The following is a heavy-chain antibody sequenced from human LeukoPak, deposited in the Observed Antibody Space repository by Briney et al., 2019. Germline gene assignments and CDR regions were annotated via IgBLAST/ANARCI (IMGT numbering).Heavy chain of an antibody. CDR1: GGSISSSSYY. CDR3: ARVLVGATWEYYFDY. D-gene: IGHD1-26*01. Sequence: PSETLSLTCTVSGGSISSSSYYWGWIRQPPGKGLEWIGSIYYSGSTYYNPSLKSRVTISVDTSKNQFSLKLSSVTAADTAVYYCARVLVGATWEYYFDYWGQGTLVTVSS. J-gene: IGHJ4*02. CDR2: IYYSGST. V-gene: IGHV4-39*07.